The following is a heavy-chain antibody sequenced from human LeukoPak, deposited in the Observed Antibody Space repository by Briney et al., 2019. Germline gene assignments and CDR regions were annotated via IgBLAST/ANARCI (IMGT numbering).Heavy chain of an antibody. CDR2: INPSGGST. V-gene: IGHV1-46*01. CDR1: GGTFSSYA. J-gene: IGHJ5*02. CDR3: AREWWGYDVLTGDNWFGP. D-gene: IGHD3-9*01. Sequence: ASVKVSCKASGGTFSSYAISWVRQAPGQGLEWMGIINPSGGSTSYAQKFQGRVTMTRDTSTSTVYMELSSLRSEDTAVYYCAREWWGYDVLTGDNWFGPWGQGTLVTVSS.